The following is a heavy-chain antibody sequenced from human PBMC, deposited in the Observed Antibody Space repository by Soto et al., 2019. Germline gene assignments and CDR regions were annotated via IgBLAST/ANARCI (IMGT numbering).Heavy chain of an antibody. CDR2: IIPILGIA. CDR1: RVAIGIYT. Sequence: PVKLSSEAPRVAIGIYTMTWVRQAPGQGLEWMGRIIPILGIANYAQKFQGRVTITADKSTSTAYMELSSLRSEDTAVYYCARDPSSYDLPAYWGQGTLVTVSS. V-gene: IGHV1-69*04. D-gene: IGHD3-3*01. CDR3: ARDPSSYDLPAY. J-gene: IGHJ4*02.